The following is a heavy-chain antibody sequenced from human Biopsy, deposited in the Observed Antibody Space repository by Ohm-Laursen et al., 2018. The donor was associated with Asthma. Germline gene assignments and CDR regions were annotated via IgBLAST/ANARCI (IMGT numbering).Heavy chain of an antibody. CDR2: IYYSGST. V-gene: IGHV4-30-4*08. Sequence: TLSLTCPVSGGSINIGDYYWSWIRQHPVKGLEWIGHIYYSGSTDYNPSLKGGVTISVDTSKNQFSLKLSSVTAADTAVYYCARASVAASSNWFDPWGQGTLVTVSS. CDR3: ARASVAASSNWFDP. D-gene: IGHD6-19*01. J-gene: IGHJ5*02. CDR1: GGSINIGDYY.